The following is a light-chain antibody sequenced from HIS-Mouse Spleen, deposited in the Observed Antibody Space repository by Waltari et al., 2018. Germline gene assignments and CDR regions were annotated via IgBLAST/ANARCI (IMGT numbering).Light chain of an antibody. Sequence: SYELTQPPSVSVSPGQTARITCSGDALPKKYAYWYQKKSGQAPVLVIYEDSKRPSGIPEGVYGSSSGTMATLTISGAQVEDEADYYCYSTDSSGNHRVFGGGTKLTVL. J-gene: IGLJ2*01. CDR1: ALPKKY. CDR3: YSTDSSGNHRV. V-gene: IGLV3-10*01. CDR2: EDS.